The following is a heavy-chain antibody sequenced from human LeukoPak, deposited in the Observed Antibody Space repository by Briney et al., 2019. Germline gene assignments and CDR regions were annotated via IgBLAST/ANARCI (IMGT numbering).Heavy chain of an antibody. Sequence: ASVKVSCKASGYTFTGYYMHWVRQAPGKGLEWVGWINPNSGGTNYAQKFQGRVTMTRDTSISTAYMELSRLRSDDTAVYYCARDGHDYGDYGSWFDPWGQGTLVTVSS. CDR1: GYTFTGYY. D-gene: IGHD4-17*01. V-gene: IGHV1-2*02. J-gene: IGHJ5*02. CDR2: INPNSGGT. CDR3: ARDGHDYGDYGSWFDP.